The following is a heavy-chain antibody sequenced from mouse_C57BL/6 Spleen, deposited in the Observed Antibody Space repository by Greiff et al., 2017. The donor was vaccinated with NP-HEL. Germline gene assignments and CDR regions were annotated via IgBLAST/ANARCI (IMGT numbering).Heavy chain of an antibody. CDR1: GYAFSSSW. CDR3: ARGGVITTPWFAY. V-gene: IGHV1-82*01. CDR2: IYPGDGDT. D-gene: IGHD1-1*01. Sequence: LQESGPELVKPGASVKISCKASGYAFSSSWMNWVKQRPGKGLEWIGRIYPGDGDTNYNGKFKGKATLTADKSSSTAYMQLSSLTSEDSAVYFCARGGVITTPWFAYWGQGTLVTVSA. J-gene: IGHJ3*01.